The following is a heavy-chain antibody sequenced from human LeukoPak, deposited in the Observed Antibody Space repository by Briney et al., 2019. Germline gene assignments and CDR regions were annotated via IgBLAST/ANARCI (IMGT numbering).Heavy chain of an antibody. CDR1: GFTFSSYA. CDR2: ISGSGGST. D-gene: IGHD6-13*01. Sequence: GGSLRVSCAASGFTFSSYAMSWVRQAPGKGLEWVSAISGSGGSTYYADSVKGRFTISRDNSKNTLYLQMNSLRAEDTAVYYCATSQLIIAATGQPFDYWGQGTLVTVSS. CDR3: ATSQLIIAATGQPFDY. J-gene: IGHJ4*02. V-gene: IGHV3-23*01.